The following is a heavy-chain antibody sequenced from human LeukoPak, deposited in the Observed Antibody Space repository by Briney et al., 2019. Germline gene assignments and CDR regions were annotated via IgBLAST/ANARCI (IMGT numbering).Heavy chain of an antibody. CDR3: ARKGRIYGDYDY. V-gene: IGHV1-2*02. CDR1: GYTFTAYY. Sequence: GASVKVSCKASGYTFTAYYIHWVRQAPGQGLEWMGRINPNSGDTNYAQKFQGRVTMTRDTSITTAYMEVSRLRSDDTAVYYCARKGRIYGDYDYWGRGTLVTVSS. J-gene: IGHJ4*02. D-gene: IGHD4-17*01. CDR2: INPNSGDT.